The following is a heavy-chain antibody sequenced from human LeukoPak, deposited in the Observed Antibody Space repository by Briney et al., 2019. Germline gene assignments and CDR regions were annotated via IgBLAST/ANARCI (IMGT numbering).Heavy chain of an antibody. CDR3: AKDLDCSGGTCHKAFDC. V-gene: IGHV3-30*02. J-gene: IGHJ4*02. D-gene: IGHD2-15*01. CDR1: GFTLSTYG. CDR2: IPYDGSDK. Sequence: PGRSLRLARVASGFTLSTYGMHSVRQPPGKGLEWVAFIPYDGSDKFYRDSVKGRFTTCRDNSKNSLYLQMRRRRVGDTAVYYCAKDLDCSGGTCHKAFDCWGQGTLVTVSS.